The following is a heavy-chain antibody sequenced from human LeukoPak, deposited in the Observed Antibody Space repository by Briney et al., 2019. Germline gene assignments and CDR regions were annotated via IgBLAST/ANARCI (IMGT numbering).Heavy chain of an antibody. CDR1: SGSMSSYY. CDR3: ARGVRWFDP. CDR2: INHSGST. V-gene: IGHV4-34*01. J-gene: IGHJ5*02. Sequence: SETLSLTCAVSSGSMSSYYWSWIRQPPGKGLEWIGEINHSGSTNYNPSLKSRVTISVDTSKNQFSLKLSSVTAADTAVYYCARGVRWFDPWGQGTLVTVSS. D-gene: IGHD6-6*01.